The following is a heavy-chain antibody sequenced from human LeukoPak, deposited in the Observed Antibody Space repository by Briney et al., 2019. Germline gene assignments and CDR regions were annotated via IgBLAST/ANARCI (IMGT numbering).Heavy chain of an antibody. Sequence: SVKVSCKASGGTFSSYAISWERQAPGQGLEWMGRIIPIFGTANYAQKFQGRVTITTDESTSTAYMELSSLRSEDTAVYYCARDLQFPTSGYDEAPEAYWGQGTLVTVSS. V-gene: IGHV1-69*05. CDR2: IIPIFGTA. J-gene: IGHJ4*02. CDR1: GGTFSSYA. D-gene: IGHD5-12*01. CDR3: ARDLQFPTSGYDEAPEAY.